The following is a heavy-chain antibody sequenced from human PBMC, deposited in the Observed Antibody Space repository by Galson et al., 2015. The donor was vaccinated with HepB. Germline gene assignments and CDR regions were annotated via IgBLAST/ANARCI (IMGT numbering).Heavy chain of an antibody. V-gene: IGHV3-11*06. J-gene: IGHJ6*03. CDR3: ARGDIVFYYMDV. D-gene: IGHD2-15*01. CDR1: GFSFSDYY. CDR2: ISSSSTYI. Sequence: SLRLSCAASGFSFSDYYMSWIRQAPGKGLEWVSYISSSSTYINYADSVKGRFTISRDNAKNTLYLQMNSLRAEDTAVYYCARGDIVFYYMDVWGKGTTVTVS.